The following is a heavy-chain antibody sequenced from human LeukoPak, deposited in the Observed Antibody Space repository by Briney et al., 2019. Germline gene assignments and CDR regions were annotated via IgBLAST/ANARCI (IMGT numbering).Heavy chain of an antibody. CDR2: ISNSGST. CDR3: ARGKMTIFGVVIPDFDY. J-gene: IGHJ4*02. CDR1: GGSISGYF. D-gene: IGHD3-3*01. V-gene: IGHV4-59*08. Sequence: SETLSLTCIVSGGSISGYFWSWIRQPPGKGLEWIGYISNSGSTYYNPSLKSRVTISVDTSKNQFSLKLSSVTAADTAVYYCARGKMTIFGVVIPDFDYWGQGTLVTVSS.